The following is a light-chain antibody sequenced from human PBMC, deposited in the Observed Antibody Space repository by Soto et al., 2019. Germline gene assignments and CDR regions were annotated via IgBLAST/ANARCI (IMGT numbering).Light chain of an antibody. V-gene: IGKV3-11*01. Sequence: EIVLTPSSAPPSSFPGDRVTPSCRASQYINTRLAWYQHRPGQAPRLLIYQTSIRAAGIPARFSASGTGTDFTLTISDVQPEDFAVYYCHQRQSWPRTFGQGTKVDI. J-gene: IGKJ1*01. CDR1: QYINTR. CDR3: HQRQSWPRT. CDR2: QTS.